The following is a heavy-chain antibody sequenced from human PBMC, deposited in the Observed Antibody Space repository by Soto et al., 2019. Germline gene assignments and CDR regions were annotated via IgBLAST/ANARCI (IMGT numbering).Heavy chain of an antibody. CDR2: IYYTGTT. Sequence: SETLSLTCTVSGGSIGSFYWSWIRHSPGRGLEWIGYIYYTGTTSYNPSLQSRVNIALDTSKNQVSLNLTSVTAVDAAVYYCARDDRYTGYEWGQGILVTASS. J-gene: IGHJ4*02. D-gene: IGHD5-12*01. CDR1: GGSIGSFY. CDR3: ARDDRYTGYE. V-gene: IGHV4-4*08.